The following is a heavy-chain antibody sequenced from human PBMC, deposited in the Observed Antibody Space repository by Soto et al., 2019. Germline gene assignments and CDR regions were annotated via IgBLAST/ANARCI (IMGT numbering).Heavy chain of an antibody. CDR2: IYYTGST. CDR1: GGSISSGDYY. Sequence: QVQLQESGPGLVQPSQTLSLTCTVSGGSISSGDYYWSWIRQSPGKGLEWIGYIYYTGSTYYIPSLKSRVTISVDTSENQFYLKLSSVTAADTAVYYCARDPARYSVVSLFGYWGQGALVTVSS. V-gene: IGHV4-30-4*01. J-gene: IGHJ4*02. D-gene: IGHD3-10*02. CDR3: ARDPARYSVVSLFGY.